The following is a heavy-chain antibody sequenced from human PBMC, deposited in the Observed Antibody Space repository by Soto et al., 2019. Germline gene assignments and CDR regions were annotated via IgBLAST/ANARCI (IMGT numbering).Heavy chain of an antibody. CDR3: AHQARLDSLMVTRNYLDH. V-gene: IGHV2-5*02. Sequence: SGPTLVNPTQTLTLTCTFSGFSLSSDRVAVGWIRQPPGKALEWLALIYWDDDKRYSPSLQSRLTIAKVTSKNQVVLTMTDVDPVDTATYYCAHQARLDSLMVTRNYLDHWGPGILVTVS. CDR2: IYWDDDK. CDR1: GFSLSSDRVA. J-gene: IGHJ4*02. D-gene: IGHD5-18*01.